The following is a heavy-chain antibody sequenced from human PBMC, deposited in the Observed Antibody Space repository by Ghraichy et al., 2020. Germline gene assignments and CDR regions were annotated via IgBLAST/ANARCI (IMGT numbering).Heavy chain of an antibody. CDR2: IYYSGST. J-gene: IGHJ4*02. CDR1: GGSISSSSYY. CDR3: ARQRGGGSSWTLYYFDY. V-gene: IGHV4-39*01. D-gene: IGHD6-13*01. Sequence: SETLSLTCTVSGGSISSSSYYWGWIRQPPGKGLEWIGSIYYSGSTYYNPSHKSRVTISVDTSKNQFSLTLSSVTAADTAVYYCARQRGGGSSWTLYYFDYWGQGTLVTVSS.